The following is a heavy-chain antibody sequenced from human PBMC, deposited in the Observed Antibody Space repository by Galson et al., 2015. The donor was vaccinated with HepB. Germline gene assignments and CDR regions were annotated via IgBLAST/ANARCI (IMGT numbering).Heavy chain of an antibody. D-gene: IGHD6-13*01. CDR3: ARDISSSSWSRPDY. V-gene: IGHV1-2*02. CDR1: GYTFTGYY. J-gene: IGHJ4*02. Sequence: VKVSCKASGYTFTGYYMHWVRQAPGQGLEWMGWINPNSGGTNYAQKFQGRVTMTRDTSISTAYMELSRLRSDDTAVYYCARDISSSSWSRPDYWGQGTLVTVSS. CDR2: INPNSGGT.